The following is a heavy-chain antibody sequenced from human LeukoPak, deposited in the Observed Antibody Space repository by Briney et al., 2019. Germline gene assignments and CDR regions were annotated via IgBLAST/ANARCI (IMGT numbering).Heavy chain of an antibody. D-gene: IGHD6-19*01. J-gene: IGHJ3*02. V-gene: IGHV3-64*01. CDR3: AKEGQQWLVRYAFDI. Sequence: PGGSLRLSCAASGFTFSSYAMHWVRQAPGKGLEYVSAISSNGGSTYYANSVKGRFTISRDNSKNTLYLQMNSLRAEDTAVYYCAKEGQQWLVRYAFDIWGQGTMVTVSS. CDR1: GFTFSSYA. CDR2: ISSNGGST.